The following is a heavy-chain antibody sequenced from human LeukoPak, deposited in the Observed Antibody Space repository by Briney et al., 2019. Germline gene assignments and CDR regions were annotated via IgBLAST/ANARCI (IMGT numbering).Heavy chain of an antibody. CDR2: IYYSGNT. CDR1: GGSISTSGHY. J-gene: IGHJ6*02. CDR3: ARERIQLWLLGGYYYYGMDV. V-gene: IGHV4-39*02. D-gene: IGHD5-18*01. Sequence: ASETLSLTCTDSGGSISTSGHYWGWIRQPPGKGLEWIGSIYYSGNTYYNPSLKSRVTISVDTSKNQFSLKLSSVTAADTAVYYCARERIQLWLLGGYYYYGMDVWGQGTTVTVSS.